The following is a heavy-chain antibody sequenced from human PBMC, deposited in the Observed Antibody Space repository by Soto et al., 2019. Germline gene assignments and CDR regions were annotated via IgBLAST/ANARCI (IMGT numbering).Heavy chain of an antibody. V-gene: IGHV3-21*01. Sequence: PGGSLRLSCAASGFTFSSYSMNWVRQAPGKGLEWVSSISSSSSYIYYADSVKGRFTISRDNAKNSLYLQMNSLRAEDTAVYYCARDSIAASGCFDPWGQGTLVTVSS. J-gene: IGHJ5*02. CDR1: GFTFSSYS. CDR2: ISSSSSYI. D-gene: IGHD6-13*01. CDR3: ARDSIAASGCFDP.